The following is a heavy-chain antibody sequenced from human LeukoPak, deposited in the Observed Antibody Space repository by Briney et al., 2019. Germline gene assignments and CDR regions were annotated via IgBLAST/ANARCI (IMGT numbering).Heavy chain of an antibody. V-gene: IGHV4-38-2*02. CDR3: ARSSGYYYYYYMDV. J-gene: IGHJ6*03. CDR1: GYSISSSYY. Sequence: SETLSLACTVSGYSISSSYYWDWIRQPPGKGLEWIGSIYYGGSTNYNPSLKSRVAISVDTSKNQFSLKLSSVTAADTAVYYCARSSGYYYYYYMDVWGKGTTVTISS. CDR2: IYYGGST. D-gene: IGHD6-6*01.